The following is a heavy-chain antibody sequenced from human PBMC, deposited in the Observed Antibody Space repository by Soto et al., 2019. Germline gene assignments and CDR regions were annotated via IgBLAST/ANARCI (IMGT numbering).Heavy chain of an antibody. Sequence: GASVKVSCKASGYTFTSYDINWVRQATGQGLEWMGWMNPNSGNTGYAQKFQGRVTMTTDTSISTAYMELSSLRSDDTAVYYCARDMEVTTTRHAFDIWGQGTMVTVSS. V-gene: IGHV1-8*01. CDR3: ARDMEVTTTRHAFDI. CDR2: MNPNSGNT. J-gene: IGHJ3*02. CDR1: GYTFTSYD. D-gene: IGHD4-17*01.